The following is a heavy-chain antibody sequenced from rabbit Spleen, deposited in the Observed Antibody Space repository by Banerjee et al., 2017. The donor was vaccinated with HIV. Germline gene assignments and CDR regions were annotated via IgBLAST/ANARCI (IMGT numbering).Heavy chain of an antibody. D-gene: IGHD1-1*01. CDR2: INAATGKP. CDR3: ARDLVGVIGWNFGW. Sequence: EQLEESGGGLVKPEGSLTLTCKASGVSFSDKDVMCWVRQAPGKGLEWIACINAATGKPVYATWAKGRFTISRTSSTTVTLRMTSLTAADRAAYFCARDLVGVIGWNFGWWGPGTLVTVS. J-gene: IGHJ4*01. CDR1: GVSFSDKDV. V-gene: IGHV1S45*01.